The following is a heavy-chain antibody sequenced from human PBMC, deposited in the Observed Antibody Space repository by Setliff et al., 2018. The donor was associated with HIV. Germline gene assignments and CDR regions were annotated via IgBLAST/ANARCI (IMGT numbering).Heavy chain of an antibody. CDR2: IHSSGYT. Sequence: SETLSLTCTVSGDSISTSPYSWGWIRQPPGKGLEWIGSIHSSGYTYYRPSLRTRVTISVDTSKNQFSLKLSSVTAADTAVYYCARVGWGGEQQLVRLYYYGMDVRGQGTTVTVSS. D-gene: IGHD6-13*01. V-gene: IGHV4-39*07. CDR1: GDSISTSPYS. CDR3: ARVGWGGEQQLVRLYYYGMDV. J-gene: IGHJ6*02.